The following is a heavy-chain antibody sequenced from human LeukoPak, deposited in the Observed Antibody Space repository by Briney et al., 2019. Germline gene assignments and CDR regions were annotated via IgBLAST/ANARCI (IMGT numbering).Heavy chain of an antibody. CDR1: GFTSSSYS. CDR3: VRDTGWLDY. D-gene: IGHD4-11*01. CDR2: ISSSGRSI. Sequence: PGGSLRLSCAASGFTSSSYSMDWVRQAPGKGLEWVSYISSSGRSIHYADSVQGRFTVSRDNAKDSLYLQMNSLRDEDTAVYYCVRDTGWLDYWGQGTLVTVSS. V-gene: IGHV3-48*02. J-gene: IGHJ4*02.